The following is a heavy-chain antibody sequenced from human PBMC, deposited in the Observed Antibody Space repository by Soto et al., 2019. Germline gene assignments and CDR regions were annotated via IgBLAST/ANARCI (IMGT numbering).Heavy chain of an antibody. CDR3: ARLQAAAGDNDLTFDY. CDR1: GYSFTSYW. J-gene: IGHJ4*02. D-gene: IGHD6-13*01. Sequence: GESLKISCEASGYSFTSYWINWVRQMPGKGLECMGVIYPGDSDTRYSPSFQGQVTISADKSISTAYLQWSSLKASDTAMYYCARLQAAAGDNDLTFDYWGQGTLVTVSS. CDR2: IYPGDSDT. V-gene: IGHV5-51*01.